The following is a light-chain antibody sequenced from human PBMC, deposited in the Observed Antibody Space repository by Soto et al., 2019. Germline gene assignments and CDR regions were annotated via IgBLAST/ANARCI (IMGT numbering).Light chain of an antibody. J-gene: IGKJ1*01. CDR3: QQYNSYSET. CDR1: HDIRRD. Sequence: GDSVTITCRASHDIRRDLAWYQQKPGKAPKLLIYKASSLESGVPSRFSGSGSGTEFTLTISSLQPDDFATYYCQQYNSYSETFGQGTKVDIK. V-gene: IGKV1-5*03. CDR2: KAS.